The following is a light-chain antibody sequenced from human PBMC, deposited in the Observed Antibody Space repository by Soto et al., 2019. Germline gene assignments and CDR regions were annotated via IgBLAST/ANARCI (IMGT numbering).Light chain of an antibody. Sequence: QSALTQPASVSGSPGQSITISCTGTSSDVGSYNLASWYQQHPGKAPKLMIYEGSKRPSGVSNRFSGSKSGNTASLTISGLKAEDEADYYCCSYAGSSTFYVFGTGTKLTVL. J-gene: IGLJ1*01. CDR3: CSYAGSSTFYV. CDR1: SSDVGSYNL. CDR2: EGS. V-gene: IGLV2-23*01.